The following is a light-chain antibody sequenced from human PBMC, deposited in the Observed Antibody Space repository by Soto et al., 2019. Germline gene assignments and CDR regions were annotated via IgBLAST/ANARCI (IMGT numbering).Light chain of an antibody. J-gene: IGKJ5*01. CDR2: ETS. CDR3: QQRHNWRDT. CDR1: QSVSNNY. Sequence: EIVLTQSPGTLSLSPGERATLSCRASQSVSNNYLAWYQQKPGQAPRLLMYETSRRATGIPARFSGSGSGTDFALTISSLEPEDFAVYYCQQRHNWRDTFGQGTRLEIK. V-gene: IGKV3D-20*02.